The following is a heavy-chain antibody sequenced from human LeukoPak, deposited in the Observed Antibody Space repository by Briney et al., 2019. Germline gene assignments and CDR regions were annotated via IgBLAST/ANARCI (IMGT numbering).Heavy chain of an antibody. CDR3: AYGQGELVSFDP. CDR2: INHSGNT. CDR1: GGSISDHY. V-gene: IGHV4-34*01. D-gene: IGHD1-26*01. Sequence: SETLSLTCAVYGGSISDHYWSWIRQPPGKGLEWIGEINHSGNTNYNPSLKSRVTISEDTSKKQFSLKLTSVTAADTAVYYCAYGQGELVSFDPWAREPWSPSLQ. J-gene: IGHJ5*02.